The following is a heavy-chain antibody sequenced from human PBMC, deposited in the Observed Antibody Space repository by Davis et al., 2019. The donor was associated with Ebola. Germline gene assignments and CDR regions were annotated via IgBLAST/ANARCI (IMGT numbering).Heavy chain of an antibody. CDR3: ARTQQWLTYNWFDP. Sequence: GGSLRLSCAASGFTFSSYSMNWVRQAPGKGLEWVSSISSSSSYIYYADSVKGRFTISRDNAKNSLYLQMNSLRDEDTAVYYCARTQQWLTYNWFDPWGQGTLVTVSS. J-gene: IGHJ5*02. CDR2: ISSSSSYI. D-gene: IGHD3-22*01. V-gene: IGHV3-21*01. CDR1: GFTFSSYS.